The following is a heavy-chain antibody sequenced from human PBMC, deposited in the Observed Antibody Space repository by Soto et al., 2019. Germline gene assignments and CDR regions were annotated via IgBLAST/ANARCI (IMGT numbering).Heavy chain of an antibody. CDR1: GFIVSIFG. Sequence: SLRLSCASSGFIVSIFGMRWVRQAPGKGLEWVAHIWYDGSNTYYADSVKGRFTISRDNSRNTLYLQMNSLRAEDTAVYHCVRDLLGSGGHFDYWGQGTPVTVSS. CDR3: VRDLLGSGGHFDY. D-gene: IGHD7-27*01. V-gene: IGHV3-33*01. J-gene: IGHJ4*02. CDR2: IWYDGSNT.